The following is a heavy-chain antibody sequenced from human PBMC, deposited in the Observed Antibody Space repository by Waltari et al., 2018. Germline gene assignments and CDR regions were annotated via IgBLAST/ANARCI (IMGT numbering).Heavy chain of an antibody. Sequence: EVRLAESGGGLVKPGGSLRISCTASGFDFSDSAMNWVRQAPGTGLEWVSSIGGTHSNIFYADSVKGRFTVSRDNAKNSLYLQMDNLRAEDSGLYFCTRDLYGSGGDWFDPWGQGTLVTVSS. J-gene: IGHJ5*02. D-gene: IGHD3-10*01. V-gene: IGHV3-21*03. CDR1: GFDFSDSA. CDR2: IGGTHSNI. CDR3: TRDLYGSGGDWFDP.